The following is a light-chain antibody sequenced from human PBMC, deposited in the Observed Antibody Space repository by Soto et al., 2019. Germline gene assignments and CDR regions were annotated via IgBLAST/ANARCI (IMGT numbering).Light chain of an antibody. V-gene: IGKV3-20*01. CDR2: GAS. CDR3: LQHSGTSPKT. Sequence: EIVFTQPPRTLSLSPGEITTLSSRPSPSVRSTYLGWYQHKRGRAPRLLIYGASNRATGIPDRLSGSGSGTDFTLNITRLEHEDSAVYYCLQHSGTSPKTFGQGTKVDI. CDR1: PSVRSTY. J-gene: IGKJ1*01.